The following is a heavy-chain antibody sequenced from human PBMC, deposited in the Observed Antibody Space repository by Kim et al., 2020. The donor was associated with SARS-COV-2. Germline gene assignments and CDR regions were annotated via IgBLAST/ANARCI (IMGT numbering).Heavy chain of an antibody. CDR2: INNIGNP. V-gene: IGHV7-4-1*02. D-gene: IGHD3-9*01. CDR3: GLGGMDV. Sequence: ASVKVSCKASGYTFTDYAMNWVRQAPGQGLEWMGWINNIGNPTYAQGFTGRFVFSLDYSVSTAYLQISSLTAEDTAVYYCGLGGMDVWGQGTTVTVSS. CDR1: GYTFTDYA. J-gene: IGHJ6*02.